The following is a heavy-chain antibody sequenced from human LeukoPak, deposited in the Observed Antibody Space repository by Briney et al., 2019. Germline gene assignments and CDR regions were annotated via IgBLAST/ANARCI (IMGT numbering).Heavy chain of an antibody. V-gene: IGHV4-59*01. CDR2: IYYRGST. Sequence: SETLSLTCTVSGGSISSYYWSWIRQPPGKGLEWIGYIYYRGSTNYNPSLKSRVTISIDTSKNQFSLKLSSVTAADTAVYYCARVLGVGGSSGWYAFDTWGQGKMVTVSS. D-gene: IGHD6-19*01. CDR1: GGSISSYY. J-gene: IGHJ3*02. CDR3: ARVLGVGGSSGWYAFDT.